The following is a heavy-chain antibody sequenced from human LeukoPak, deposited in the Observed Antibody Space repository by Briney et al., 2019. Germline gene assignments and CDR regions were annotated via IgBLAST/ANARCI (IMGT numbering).Heavy chain of an antibody. CDR1: GGSISSYY. D-gene: IGHD6-13*01. CDR2: IYYSGST. Sequence: PSETLSLTCTVSGGSISSYYWSWIRQPPGKGLEWIGYIYYSGSTNYNPSLKSRVTISVDTSKNQFSLKLNSVTAADTAVYYCAKHRGAAGWRSFDIWGQGTMVTVSS. J-gene: IGHJ3*02. CDR3: AKHRGAAGWRSFDI. V-gene: IGHV4-59*12.